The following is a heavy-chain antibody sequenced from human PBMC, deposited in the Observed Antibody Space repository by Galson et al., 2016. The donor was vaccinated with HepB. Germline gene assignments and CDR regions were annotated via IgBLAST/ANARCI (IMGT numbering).Heavy chain of an antibody. CDR1: GFSFSSYG. J-gene: IGHJ4*02. CDR2: ISHAGSKK. CDR3: PKDAPDISGYFYRLGFLDN. D-gene: IGHD3-22*01. V-gene: IGHV3-30*18. Sequence: SLRLSCAASGFSFSSYGMHWVRQAPGKGLEWVAGISHAGSKKYYAGSVKGRLTISRDNSKNTLYLQMNSLRAEDTAVYYCPKDAPDISGYFYRLGFLDNWGQGTLVTVSS.